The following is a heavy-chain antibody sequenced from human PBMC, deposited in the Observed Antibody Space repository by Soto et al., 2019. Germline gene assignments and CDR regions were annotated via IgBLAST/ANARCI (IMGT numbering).Heavy chain of an antibody. CDR1: GGTFSSYA. CDR3: ARDLGSSSYYYCSNGMDV. CDR2: IIPIFGTA. Sequence: QVQLVQSGAEVKKPGSSVKVSCKASGGTFSSYAISWVRQAPGQGLEWMGGIIPIFGTANYAQKLQGRVTMTAYESTSTAYLELSRLRSEETAVYYCARDLGSSSYYYCSNGMDVWGQGTTVTV. D-gene: IGHD6-6*01. J-gene: IGHJ6*02. V-gene: IGHV1-69*01.